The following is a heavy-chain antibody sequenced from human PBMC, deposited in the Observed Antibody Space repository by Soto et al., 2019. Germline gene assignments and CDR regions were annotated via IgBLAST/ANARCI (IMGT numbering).Heavy chain of an antibody. CDR1: GGTFSSYA. J-gene: IGHJ6*02. Sequence: GASVKVSCKASGGTFSSYAISWVRQAPGQGLEWMGGIIPIFGTVNYAQKFQGRVTITADESTSTAYMELSSLRSEDTAVYYCARVSEGNYYGSGSYNYYYYYGMDVWGQGTTVTVSS. D-gene: IGHD3-10*01. CDR3: ARVSEGNYYGSGSYNYYYYYGMDV. CDR2: IIPIFGTV. V-gene: IGHV1-69*13.